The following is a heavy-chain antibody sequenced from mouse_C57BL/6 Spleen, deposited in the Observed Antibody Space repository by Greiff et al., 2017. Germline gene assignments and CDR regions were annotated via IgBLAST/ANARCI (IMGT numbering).Heavy chain of an antibody. D-gene: IGHD2-5*01. CDR1: GYTFTSYC. J-gene: IGHJ3*01. Sequence: QVQLQQSGAELVQPGASVTMSCKASGYTFTSYCVHWVQQSPGQGLEWMGEIYPGGSNTNYNEKFTSKGTLNVDKSSRAVYMQLSRLTAEASAYYCCGTVYSKGGDFGCWGQGTPVTVS. CDR3: GTVYSKGGDFGC. V-gene: IGHV1-55*01. CDR2: IYPGGSNT.